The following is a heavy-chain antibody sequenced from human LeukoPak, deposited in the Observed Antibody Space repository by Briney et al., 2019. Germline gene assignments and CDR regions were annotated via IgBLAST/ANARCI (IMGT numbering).Heavy chain of an antibody. CDR1: GFTFSSYA. V-gene: IGHV3-23*01. CDR3: AKDWSDYYDSSGSDAFDI. CDR2: ISGSGGST. Sequence: PGGSLRLSCAASGFTFSSYAMSWLRQAPGKGLEWVSAISGSGGSTYNADSGKGRFTISRDNTKNTMYLQMNSLRAEDTAVYYCAKDWSDYYDSSGSDAFDIWGQGTMVTVSS. J-gene: IGHJ3*02. D-gene: IGHD3-22*01.